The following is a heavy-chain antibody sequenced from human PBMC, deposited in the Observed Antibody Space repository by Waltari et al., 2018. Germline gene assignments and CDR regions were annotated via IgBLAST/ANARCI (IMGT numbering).Heavy chain of an antibody. CDR3: AKVRRRGYSYDLDY. CDR2: ISGSGGST. CDR1: GFTFSSYA. Sequence: EVQLVESGGGLVQPGGSLRLSCAASGFTFSSYAMSWVRQAPGRGLEWVSAISGSGGSTYYADAVKGRFTISRDNSKNTLYLQMNSLRAEDTAVYYCAKVRRRGYSYDLDYWGQGTLVTVSS. J-gene: IGHJ4*02. V-gene: IGHV3-23*04. D-gene: IGHD5-18*01.